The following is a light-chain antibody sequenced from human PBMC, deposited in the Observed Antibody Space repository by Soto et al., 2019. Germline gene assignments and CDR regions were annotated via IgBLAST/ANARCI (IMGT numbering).Light chain of an antibody. V-gene: IGKV3D-20*02. CDR3: QQRSDWPWT. CDR2: GAS. J-gene: IGKJ1*01. Sequence: EIVLTQSRCTLSLSPGRRSTLACRASQSVRGSNLAWYQQKPGQAPRLXIYGASSRATGIPHRFSGGGSGTDFNLTISNLETEDFAVYYCQQRSDWPWTFGQGTKVDIK. CDR1: QSVRGSN.